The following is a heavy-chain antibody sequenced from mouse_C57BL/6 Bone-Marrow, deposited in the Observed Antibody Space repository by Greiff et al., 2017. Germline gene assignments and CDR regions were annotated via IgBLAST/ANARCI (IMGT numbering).Heavy chain of an antibody. CDR2: ISSGGSYT. CDR3: ARQGYYYLDY. Sequence: EVHLVESGGDLVKPGGSLKLSCAASGFTFSSYGMSWVRQTPDKRLEWVATISSGGSYTYYPDSVKGRFTISRDTAKNTHYLHMSSLKSEDTAMYYCARQGYYYLDYWGQGTTLTVSS. V-gene: IGHV5-6*01. CDR1: GFTFSSYG. D-gene: IGHD1-1*01. J-gene: IGHJ2*01.